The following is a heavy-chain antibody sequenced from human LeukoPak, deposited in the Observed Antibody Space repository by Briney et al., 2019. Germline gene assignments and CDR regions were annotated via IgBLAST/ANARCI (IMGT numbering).Heavy chain of an antibody. Sequence: GGSLRLSCAASGLTFSSYAMSWVRQAPGKGLEWVSAISGSGGSTYYADSVKGRFTISRDNSKNTLYQQMNSLRAEDTAVYYCAKACLTTVISEPDYWGQGTLVTVSS. CDR1: GLTFSSYA. D-gene: IGHD4-17*01. CDR3: AKACLTTVISEPDY. CDR2: ISGSGGST. V-gene: IGHV3-23*01. J-gene: IGHJ4*02.